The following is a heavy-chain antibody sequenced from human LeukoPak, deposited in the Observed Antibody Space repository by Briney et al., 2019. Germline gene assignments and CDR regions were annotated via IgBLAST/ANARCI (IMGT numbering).Heavy chain of an antibody. D-gene: IGHD2-15*01. CDR2: IQYDGSTT. Sequence: GGSLRLSCAASGFSFSSYWMHWVRQAPGKGLVWVARIQYDGSTTNYADSVKGRFTISRDNAKKTLYVQMNSLRAEDSPVYYCARALVAGVTLNALDIWGQGTMVTVSS. CDR3: ARALVAGVTLNALDI. J-gene: IGHJ3*02. CDR1: GFSFSSYW. V-gene: IGHV3-74*01.